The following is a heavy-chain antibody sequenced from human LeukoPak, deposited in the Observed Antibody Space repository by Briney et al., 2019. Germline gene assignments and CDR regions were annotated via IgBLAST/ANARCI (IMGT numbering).Heavy chain of an antibody. CDR1: GFTLSHFG. CDR2: MWSDGTKT. J-gene: IGHJ2*01. CDR3: ARDADTTAFYWYFDL. Sequence: GGSLRLSCTASGFTLSHFGMHWVRQAPGKGLELVALMWSDGTKTSYADSVKSRFTISRDISRNTLYLQMNSLRAEDTALYYCARDADTTAFYWYFDLWGRGTLVTVSS. D-gene: IGHD2/OR15-2a*01. V-gene: IGHV3-33*01.